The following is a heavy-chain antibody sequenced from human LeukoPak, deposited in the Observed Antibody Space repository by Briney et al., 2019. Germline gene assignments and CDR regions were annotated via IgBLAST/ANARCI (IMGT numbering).Heavy chain of an antibody. CDR1: GGSISSSSYY. D-gene: IGHD3-3*01. CDR3: ARRQNLPDYDFWSGYYYYYMDV. Sequence: SETLSLTCTVSGGSISSSSYYWGWIRQPPGKGLEWIGSIYYSGSTYYNPSLKSRVTISVDTSKNQFSLKLSSVTAADTAVYYCARRQNLPDYDFWSGYYYYYMDVWGKGTTVTVSS. CDR2: IYYSGST. J-gene: IGHJ6*03. V-gene: IGHV4-39*01.